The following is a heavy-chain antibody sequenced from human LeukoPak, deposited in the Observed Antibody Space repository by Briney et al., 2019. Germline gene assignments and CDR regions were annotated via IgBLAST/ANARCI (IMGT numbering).Heavy chain of an antibody. CDR3: ARDFSHYFDY. CDR1: GFTFSSYG. V-gene: IGHV3-30*03. CDR2: ISYDGSNK. Sequence: GGSLRLSCAASGFTFSSYGMHWVRQAPGKGLEWVAVISYDGSNKYYADSVKGRFTISRDNSKNTLYLQMNSLRAKDTAVYYCARDFSHYFDYWGQGTLVTVSS. J-gene: IGHJ4*02.